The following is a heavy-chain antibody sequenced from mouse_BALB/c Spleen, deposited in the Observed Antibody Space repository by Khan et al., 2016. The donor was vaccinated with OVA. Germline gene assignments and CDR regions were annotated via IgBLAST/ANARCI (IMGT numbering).Heavy chain of an antibody. Sequence: QVQLQQSGPELVRPGVSVKISCKGSGYTFTDYAMYWVKQSHAKSLEWIGLISTYSGSTNYNQKFKGKVTMTVDKSYSAAYMELARWTSEDSAIPYCARPAYDGYNDYWGQGTTLTVSS. D-gene: IGHD2-3*01. V-gene: IGHV1S137*01. CDR3: ARPAYDGYNDY. CDR1: GYTFTDYA. J-gene: IGHJ2*01. CDR2: ISTYSGST.